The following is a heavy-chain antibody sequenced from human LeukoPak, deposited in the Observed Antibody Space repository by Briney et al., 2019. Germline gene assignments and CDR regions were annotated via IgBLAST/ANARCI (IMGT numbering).Heavy chain of an antibody. V-gene: IGHV3-43D*03. Sequence: GGSLRLSCAASGFTFDDYAMHWVRQAPGKGLEWVSLISWDGGSTYYADSVKGRFTISRDNSKNSLYLQMNSLRAEDTALYYCAKDGVATINHYYYGMDVWGQGTTVTASS. CDR3: AKDGVATINHYYYGMDV. J-gene: IGHJ6*02. CDR2: ISWDGGST. CDR1: GFTFDDYA. D-gene: IGHD5-12*01.